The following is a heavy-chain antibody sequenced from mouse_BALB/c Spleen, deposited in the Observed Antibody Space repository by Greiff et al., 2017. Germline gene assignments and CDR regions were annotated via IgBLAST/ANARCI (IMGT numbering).Heavy chain of an antibody. Sequence: EVLLVESGGGLVQPGGSLKLSCAASGFTFTSYTMSWVRQTPEKRLEWVAYISNGGGSTYYPDTVKGRFTISRDNAKNTLYLQMSSLKSEDTAMYYCARFPNGYDWFAYWGQGTLVTVSA. J-gene: IGHJ3*01. D-gene: IGHD2-2*01. V-gene: IGHV5-12-2*01. CDR1: GFTFTSYT. CDR3: ARFPNGYDWFAY. CDR2: ISNGGGST.